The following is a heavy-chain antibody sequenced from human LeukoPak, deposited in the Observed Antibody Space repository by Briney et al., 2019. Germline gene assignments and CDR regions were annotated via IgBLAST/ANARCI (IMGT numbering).Heavy chain of an antibody. CDR2: ISGSGGST. CDR1: GFTFSSYA. CDR3: ARRLGPLDFAIGY. Sequence: GGSLRLSCAASGFTFSSYAMSWVRQAPGKGLEWVSAISGSGGSTYYADSVKGRFTISRDNSKNTLYLQMNSLRAEDTAVYYCARRLGPLDFAIGYWGQGTLVTVSS. D-gene: IGHD2-21*01. V-gene: IGHV3-23*01. J-gene: IGHJ4*02.